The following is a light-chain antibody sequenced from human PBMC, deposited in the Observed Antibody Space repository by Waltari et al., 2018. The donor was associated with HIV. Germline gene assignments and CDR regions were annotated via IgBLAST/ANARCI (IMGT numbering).Light chain of an antibody. J-gene: IGLJ2*01. CDR3: QAWDSGKVV. CDR1: NLGDKY. CDR2: QDS. V-gene: IGLV3-1*01. Sequence: SYELTQPPSVSVSPGQTASITCSGDNLGDKYACWYQQKPGQSPVLVIYQDSKRPSGIPKRFSCSNSGNTATLTVSGTQAMDEADYYCQAWDSGKVVFGGGTKLTVL.